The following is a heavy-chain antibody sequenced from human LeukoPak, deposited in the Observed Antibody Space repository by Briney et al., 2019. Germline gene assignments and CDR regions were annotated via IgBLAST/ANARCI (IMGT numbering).Heavy chain of an antibody. D-gene: IGHD6-19*01. CDR3: AKGGSRKGWYKDHLHFDY. Sequence: PGGALRLSCAASGFTFSSYAMHWVRQAPGKGLEWVAVISYDGSNKYYADSVKGRFTISRDNSKNTLYLQMNSLRAEDTAVYYCAKGGSRKGWYKDHLHFDYWGQGTLVTVSS. CDR1: GFTFSSYA. J-gene: IGHJ4*02. V-gene: IGHV3-30*04. CDR2: ISYDGSNK.